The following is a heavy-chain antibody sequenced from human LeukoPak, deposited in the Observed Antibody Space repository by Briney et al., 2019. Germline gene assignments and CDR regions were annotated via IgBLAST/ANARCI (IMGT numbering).Heavy chain of an antibody. V-gene: IGHV1-2*06. CDR1: AYTFTGYY. J-gene: IGHJ4*02. D-gene: IGHD1-26*01. CDR2: INPNSGGT. CDR3: ARVSSGSHFDY. Sequence: PVASVKVSCKASAYTFTGYYMHWVRQAPGQGLEWMGRINPNSGGTNYAQKFQGRVTMTRDTSISTAYMELSRLRSDDTAVYYCARVSSGSHFDYWGQGTLVTVSS.